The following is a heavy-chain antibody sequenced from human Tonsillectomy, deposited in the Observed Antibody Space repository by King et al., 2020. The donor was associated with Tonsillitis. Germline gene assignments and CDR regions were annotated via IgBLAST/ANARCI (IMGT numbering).Heavy chain of an antibody. CDR3: ARGLFISMVRGVIITPFDY. D-gene: IGHD3-10*01. Sequence: QLVQSGAEVKKPGSSVKVSCKASGGTFSSYAISWVRQAPGQGLEWMGGIIPIFGTANYAQKFQGRVTITADESTSTAYMELNSLRSEDTAVYYCARGLFISMVRGVIITPFDYWGQGTLVTVSS. J-gene: IGHJ4*02. CDR1: GGTFSSYA. CDR2: IIPIFGTA. V-gene: IGHV1-69*01.